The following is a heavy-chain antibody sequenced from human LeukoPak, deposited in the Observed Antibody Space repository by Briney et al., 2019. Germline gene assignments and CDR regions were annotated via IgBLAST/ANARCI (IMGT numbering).Heavy chain of an antibody. J-gene: IGHJ4*02. CDR3: ARLIGLTIAAAATDY. V-gene: IGHV3-21*01. CDR2: MTTTSSYM. Sequence: PGGSLRLSCAASGFTFSDYDMSCVRQAPGKGLEWVSSMTTTSSYMYYADSVKGRFTISRDNAKNSLYLQMNSLRVEDTALYYCARLIGLTIAAAATDYWGQGALVTVSS. D-gene: IGHD6-13*01. CDR1: GFTFSDYD.